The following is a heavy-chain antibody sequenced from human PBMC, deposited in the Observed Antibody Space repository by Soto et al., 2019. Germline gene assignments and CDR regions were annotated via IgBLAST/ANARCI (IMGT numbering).Heavy chain of an antibody. D-gene: IGHD3-16*01. J-gene: IGHJ4*02. V-gene: IGHV1-18*01. CDR3: ARDRDYSHTDADIDY. Sequence: QVQVMQSRAEVRRPGTSMRISCTTSGYNFNTYGIIWVRQAPGQGLEWMGWISGYNGYTKYAQNFEDRVTLSTDPSTSTAFLELRNLRSGDTALYFCARDRDYSHTDADIDYWGQGTLVTVSS. CDR1: GYNFNTYG. CDR2: ISGYNGYT.